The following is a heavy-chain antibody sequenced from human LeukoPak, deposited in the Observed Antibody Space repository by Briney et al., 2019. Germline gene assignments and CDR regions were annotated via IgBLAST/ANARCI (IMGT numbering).Heavy chain of an antibody. D-gene: IGHD7-27*01. V-gene: IGHV1-3*01. CDR3: ARGPTGDIDS. Sequence: KFQGRVTITRDTSASTAYMELSSLRSEDTAVYYCARGPTGDIDSWGQGTLVTVSS. J-gene: IGHJ4*02.